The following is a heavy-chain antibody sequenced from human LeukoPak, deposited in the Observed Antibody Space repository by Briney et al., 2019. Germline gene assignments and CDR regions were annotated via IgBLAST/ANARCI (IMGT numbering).Heavy chain of an antibody. D-gene: IGHD2-15*01. CDR2: INSDGSIT. CDR1: GFTFTTYW. V-gene: IGHV3-74*01. CDR3: ARSPGYSYGMDV. J-gene: IGHJ6*02. Sequence: PGGSLRLSCAASGFTFTTYWMHWVRQAPGKGLVWVSHINSDGSITSYADSVKGRFTISRDNAKNTLYLQMNSLRAEDTAVYYCARSPGYSYGMDVWGQGTTVTVSS.